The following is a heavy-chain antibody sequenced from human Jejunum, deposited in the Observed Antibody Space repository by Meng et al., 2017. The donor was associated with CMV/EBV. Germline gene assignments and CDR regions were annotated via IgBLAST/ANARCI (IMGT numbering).Heavy chain of an antibody. CDR3: ARDRVHFSDDYYYYGMDV. J-gene: IGHJ6*02. D-gene: IGHD1-1*01. CDR2: IYYGGST. Sequence: SPTSSWGWLRQPPGRGLEWIASIYYGGSTYYSPSLKSRVTISVDTSKNQFSLSLSSVTAADTAVYYCARDRVHFSDDYYYYGMDVWGLGTTVTVSS. V-gene: IGHV4-39*07. CDR1: SPTSS.